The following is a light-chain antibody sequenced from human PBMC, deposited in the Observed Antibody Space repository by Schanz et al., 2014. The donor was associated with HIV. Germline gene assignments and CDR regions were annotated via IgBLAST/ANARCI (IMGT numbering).Light chain of an antibody. CDR3: QQSYSNSLT. Sequence: DIQMTQSPSSLSASVGDRVTITCRASQSITTWLAWYQQKPGKAPKLLISKASTLESGVPSRFSGSGSGTDFTLTISSLQPEDFATYYCQQSYSNSLTFGGGTKVEIK. V-gene: IGKV1-5*03. J-gene: IGKJ4*01. CDR1: QSITTW. CDR2: KAS.